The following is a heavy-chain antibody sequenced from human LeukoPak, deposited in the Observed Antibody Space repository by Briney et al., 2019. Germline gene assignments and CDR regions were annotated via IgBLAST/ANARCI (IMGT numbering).Heavy chain of an antibody. V-gene: IGHV4-59*08. CDR1: GGSISSYY. D-gene: IGHD3-3*01. CDR3: ARSPAIYYDFWSGVGYFDY. J-gene: IGHJ4*02. CDR2: IYYSGST. Sequence: PSETLSLTCTVSGGSISSYYWSWIRQPPGKGLEWIGYIYYSGSTNYNPSLKSRVTISVDTSKNQFSLKLSSVTAADTAVYYCARSPAIYYDFWSGVGYFDYWGQGTLVTVSS.